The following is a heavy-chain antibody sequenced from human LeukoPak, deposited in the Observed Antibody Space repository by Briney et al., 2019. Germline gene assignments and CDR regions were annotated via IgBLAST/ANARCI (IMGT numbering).Heavy chain of an antibody. V-gene: IGHV1-69*05. CDR1: GGTFSSYA. CDR3: ARAARAGTHSPNYFDY. J-gene: IGHJ4*02. D-gene: IGHD6-13*01. Sequence: ASVKVSCKASGGTFSSYAISWVRQAPGQGLEWMGGIIPIFGTANYAQKFQGRVTITTDESTSTAYMELSSLRSEDTAVYYCARAARAGTHSPNYFDYWGQGTLVTVSS. CDR2: IIPIFGTA.